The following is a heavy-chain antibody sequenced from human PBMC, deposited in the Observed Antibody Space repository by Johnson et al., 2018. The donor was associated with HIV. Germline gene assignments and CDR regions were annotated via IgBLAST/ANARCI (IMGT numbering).Heavy chain of an antibody. Sequence: QVQLVESGGGVVQPGRSLRLSCAASGFTFSSYAMHWVRQAPGKGLEWVAVIWYDGSNKYYADSVKGRFSISRDNSKNTLYLQMNSLRAEDTAVYYCARGRRIQLWLLADAFDIWGQGTMVTVSS. D-gene: IGHD5-18*01. J-gene: IGHJ3*02. V-gene: IGHV3-30*04. CDR3: ARGRRIQLWLLADAFDI. CDR1: GFTFSSYA. CDR2: IWYDGSNK.